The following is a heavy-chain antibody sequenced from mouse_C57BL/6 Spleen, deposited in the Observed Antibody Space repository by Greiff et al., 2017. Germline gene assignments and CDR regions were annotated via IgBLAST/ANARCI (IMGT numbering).Heavy chain of an antibody. J-gene: IGHJ2*01. CDR2: IYPGDGDT. Sequence: QVQLQQSGAELVKPAASVKISCKASGYAFSSYWMNWVKQRPGKGLEWIGQIYPGDGDTNYNGKFKGKATLTADKSSSTAYMQLSSLTSEDSAVYFCARGGYYSNYGFDYWGQGTTLTVSS. V-gene: IGHV1-80*01. CDR3: ARGGYYSNYGFDY. CDR1: GYAFSSYW. D-gene: IGHD2-5*01.